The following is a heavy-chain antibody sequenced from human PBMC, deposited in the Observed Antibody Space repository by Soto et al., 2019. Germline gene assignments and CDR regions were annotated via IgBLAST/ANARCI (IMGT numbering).Heavy chain of an antibody. D-gene: IGHD4-17*01. Sequence: GESLKISCAASGFTFSSYAMSWVRQAPGKGLEWVSAISGSGGSTYYADSVKGRFTISRDNSKNTLYLQMNSLRAEDTAVYYCAKWVPLTTVTDAFDIWGQGTMVTVSS. CDR3: AKWVPLTTVTDAFDI. V-gene: IGHV3-23*01. J-gene: IGHJ3*02. CDR2: ISGSGGST. CDR1: GFTFSSYA.